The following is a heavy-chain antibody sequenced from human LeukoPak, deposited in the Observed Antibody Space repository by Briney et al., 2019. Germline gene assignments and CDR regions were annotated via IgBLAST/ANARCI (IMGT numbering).Heavy chain of an antibody. CDR3: ARDPDYYGMDV. CDR2: IYSGGST. J-gene: IGHJ6*02. V-gene: IGHV3-66*02. CDR1: GFTFSSNY. Sequence: GGSLRLSCAASGFTFSSNYMSWVSQAPGKGLEWVSVIYSGGSTYYADSVKGRFTISRDNSKNTLYLQMNSLRAEDTAVYYCARDPDYYGMDVWGQGTTVTVSS.